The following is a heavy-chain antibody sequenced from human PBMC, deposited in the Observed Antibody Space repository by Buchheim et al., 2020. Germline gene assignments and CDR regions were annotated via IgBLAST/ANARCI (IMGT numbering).Heavy chain of an antibody. Sequence: QVQLQESGPRLVKPSETLSLTCNVSGGSSSSHFWSWIRQSPGKRLELIGFVYYGGSIHYNPSLESRVSIALDTSKKQFSLMVDSVTAADTAVYYCAEGMGYSSTWYDPFDSWGQGTL. CDR2: VYYGGSI. J-gene: IGHJ4*02. CDR1: GGSSSSHF. CDR3: AEGMGYSSTWYDPFDS. V-gene: IGHV4-59*11. D-gene: IGHD6-13*01.